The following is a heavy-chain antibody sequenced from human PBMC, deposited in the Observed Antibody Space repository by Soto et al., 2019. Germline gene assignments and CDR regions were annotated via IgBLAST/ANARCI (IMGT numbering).Heavy chain of an antibody. CDR2: IYYSGNA. V-gene: IGHV4-59*11. Sequence: SETLSLTCTVADGSISNLDGNRIRKPPGKGLEWIGYIYYSGNANYNPSLRSRITISVDTSKNQFSLNLNSVTAADTAVYYCAREYPVHSAYFDYWGQGILVTVSS. D-gene: IGHD1-26*01. J-gene: IGHJ4*02. CDR1: DGSISNLD. CDR3: AREYPVHSAYFDY.